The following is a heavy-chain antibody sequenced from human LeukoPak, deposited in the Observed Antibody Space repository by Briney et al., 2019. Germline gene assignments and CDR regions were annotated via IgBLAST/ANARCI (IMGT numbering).Heavy chain of an antibody. Sequence: GGSLRLSCAASGFTFSSYAMHWVRQAPGKGLEYVSAISSNGGSTYYANSVKGRFTISRDNSKNTLYLQMGSLRAGDMAVYYCARDETFDYWGQGTLVTVSS. CDR3: ARDETFDY. J-gene: IGHJ4*02. CDR1: GFTFSSYA. CDR2: ISSNGGST. V-gene: IGHV3-64*01.